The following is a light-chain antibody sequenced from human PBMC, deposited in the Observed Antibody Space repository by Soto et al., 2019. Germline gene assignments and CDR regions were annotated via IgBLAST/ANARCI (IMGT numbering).Light chain of an antibody. J-gene: IGLJ1*01. V-gene: IGLV2-11*01. CDR3: CSYAGSSSYV. CDR2: TVT. Sequence: QSVLTQPRSVSGSPGQSVTISCTGTSSDIGGYNYVSWYQQHPGKALKLMIYTVTKRPSGVPDRFSGSKSDNTASLTISGLQADDEADYYCCSYAGSSSYVFGTGTKVTVL. CDR1: SSDIGGYNY.